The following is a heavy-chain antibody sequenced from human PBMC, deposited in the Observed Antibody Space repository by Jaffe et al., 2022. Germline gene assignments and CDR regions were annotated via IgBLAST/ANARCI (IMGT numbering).Heavy chain of an antibody. CDR1: GGTFSSYA. CDR3: ARSSHSEYSSSWYGDYYYYMDV. V-gene: IGHV1-69*01. J-gene: IGHJ6*03. D-gene: IGHD6-13*01. CDR2: IIPIFGTA. Sequence: QVQLVQSGAEVKKPGSSVKVSCKASGGTFSSYAISWVRQAPGQGLEWMGGIIPIFGTANYAQKFQGRVTITADESTSTAYMELSSLRSEDTAVYYCARSSHSEYSSSWYGDYYYYMDVWGKGTTVTVSS.